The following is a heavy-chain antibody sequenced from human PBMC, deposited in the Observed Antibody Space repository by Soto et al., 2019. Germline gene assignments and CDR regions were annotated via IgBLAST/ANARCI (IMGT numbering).Heavy chain of an antibody. CDR2: IYYSGST. CDR1: CGSISSYY. D-gene: IGHD6-13*01. CDR3: AREGNLAGIAAAPAGDWFDP. J-gene: IGHJ5*02. Sequence: SETLSLTCTFACGSISSYYWSLIRKPPGKGLEWIGYIYYSGSTNYNPSLKSRVTISVDTSKNQFSLKLSSVTAADTAVYYCAREGNLAGIAAAPAGDWFDPWGQGTLVTGSS. V-gene: IGHV4-59*01.